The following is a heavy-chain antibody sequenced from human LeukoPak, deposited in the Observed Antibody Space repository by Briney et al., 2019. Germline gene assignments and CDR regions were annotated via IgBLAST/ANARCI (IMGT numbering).Heavy chain of an antibody. CDR3: TRPDYDFWSGYYQDY. Sequence: GGSLRLSCAASGFTFSGSAMHWVRKASGKGLEWVGRIRSKANSYATAYAASVKGRFTISRDDSKNTAYLQMNSLKTEDTAVYYCTRPDYDFWSGYYQDYWGQGTLVTVSS. CDR2: IRSKANSYAT. D-gene: IGHD3-3*01. J-gene: IGHJ4*02. V-gene: IGHV3-73*01. CDR1: GFTFSGSA.